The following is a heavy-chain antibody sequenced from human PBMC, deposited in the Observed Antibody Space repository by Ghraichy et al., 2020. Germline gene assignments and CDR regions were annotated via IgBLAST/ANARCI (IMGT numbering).Heavy chain of an antibody. D-gene: IGHD3-22*01. CDR1: GFTVSSKY. J-gene: IGHJ6*02. Sequence: GGSLRLSCVAAGFTVSSKYMTWVRQAQGKGLEWVSVIYTGDITDYADSVKGRFTIFRDNSKNTLSLQMNSLRAEDTAVYYCAGESSGYYYGGEGGMDVWGQGTTVTVSS. CDR2: IYTGDIT. V-gene: IGHV3-53*01. CDR3: AGESSGYYYGGEGGMDV.